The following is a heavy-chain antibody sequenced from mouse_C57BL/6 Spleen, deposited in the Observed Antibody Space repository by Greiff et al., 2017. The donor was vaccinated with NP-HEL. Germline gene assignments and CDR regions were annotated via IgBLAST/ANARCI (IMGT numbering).Heavy chain of an antibody. D-gene: IGHD1-1*01. V-gene: IGHV1-22*01. CDR1: GYTFIDYN. CDR3: ASERAFYYGSSYGFAY. Sequence: VQLQQSGPELVKPGASVKMSCKASGYTFIDYNMHWVKQSHGKSLEWIGYINPNNGGTSYNQKFKGKATLTVNKSSSTAYMELRSLTSEDSAVYYCASERAFYYGSSYGFAYWGQGTLVTVSA. CDR2: INPNNGGT. J-gene: IGHJ3*01.